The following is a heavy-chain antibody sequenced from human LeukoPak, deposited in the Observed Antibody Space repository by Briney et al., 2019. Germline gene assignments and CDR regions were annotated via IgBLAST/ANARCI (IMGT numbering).Heavy chain of an antibody. J-gene: IGHJ4*02. D-gene: IGHD3-9*01. CDR3: ARDPGILTGYYYFDY. V-gene: IGHV4-31*03. CDR2: IYYSGST. CDR1: GGSISSGGYY. Sequence: SDTLSLTCTVSGGSISSGGYYWSWIRQHPGKGLEWIGYIYYSGSTYYNPSLKSRVTISVDTSKNQFSLKRSSVTAADTAVYYCARDPGILTGYYYFDYWGQGTLVTVSS.